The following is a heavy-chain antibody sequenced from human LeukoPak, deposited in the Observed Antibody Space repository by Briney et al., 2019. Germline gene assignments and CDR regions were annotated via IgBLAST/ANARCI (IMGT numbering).Heavy chain of an antibody. D-gene: IGHD3-22*01. V-gene: IGHV3-30*02. J-gene: IGHJ4*02. Sequence: GGSLRLSCAASGFTFSSYGMHWVRQAPGKGLEWVAFIRYDGSNKYYADSVKGRSTISRDNSKNTLYLQMNSLRAEDTAVCYCAKDPLPLFGMIVVVIAYYFDYWGQGTLVTVSS. CDR3: AKDPLPLFGMIVVVIAYYFDY. CDR2: IRYDGSNK. CDR1: GFTFSSYG.